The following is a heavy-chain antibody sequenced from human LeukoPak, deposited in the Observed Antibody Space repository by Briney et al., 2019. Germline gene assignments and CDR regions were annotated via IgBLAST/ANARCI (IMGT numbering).Heavy chain of an antibody. V-gene: IGHV4-59*08. CDR1: GGSTSSYY. D-gene: IGHD3-16*02. J-gene: IGHJ4*02. CDR2: IYHSGST. Sequence: SETLSLTCTVSGGSTSSYYWSWIRQPPGKRLEWIAYIYHSGSTNYNPSLKSRVTISIDTSKNEFSLKLRSMTAADTAVYYCARHQGLTPYRVFDSWGQGTLVTVSS. CDR3: ARHQGLTPYRVFDS.